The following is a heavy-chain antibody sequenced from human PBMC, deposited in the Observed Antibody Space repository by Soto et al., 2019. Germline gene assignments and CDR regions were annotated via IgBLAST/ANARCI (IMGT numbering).Heavy chain of an antibody. CDR2: IIPDFGIT. CDR3: ARANVNVESDGSTVTAHVDL. D-gene: IGHD5-18*01. J-gene: IGHJ5*02. V-gene: IGHV1-69*17. CDR1: GDTFASYG. Sequence: QVQLVQSGAEVKRPGSSVKVSCSASGDTFASYGISWVRQAPGQGLEWWGVIIPDFGITKFAQKFQDRITFTSDSASGTTYMDRSSLSSEDTAVYYCARANVNVESDGSTVTAHVDLWGPGTPVTVSS.